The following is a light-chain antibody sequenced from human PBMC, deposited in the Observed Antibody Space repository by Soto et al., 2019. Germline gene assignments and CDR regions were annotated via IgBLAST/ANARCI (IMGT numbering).Light chain of an antibody. J-gene: IGKJ2*02. CDR1: QSISTY. CDR2: AAS. Sequence: DIPMTQSQSSLSASVGDRVTITCRASQSISTYLNWYQQKVGKAPKLLIYAASSLQRGVPSRFSGSGSGTDFTLTISSLQPEDFATYYCQQSYSTPRTFGQGTKLEIK. CDR3: QQSYSTPRT. V-gene: IGKV1-39*01.